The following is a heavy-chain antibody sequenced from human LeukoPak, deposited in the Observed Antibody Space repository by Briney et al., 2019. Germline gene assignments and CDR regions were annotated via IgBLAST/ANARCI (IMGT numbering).Heavy chain of an antibody. CDR1: GGSFSGYY. D-gene: IGHD4-23*01. CDR3: ARGGGSLMTTVDQFDY. CDR2: INHSGST. J-gene: IGHJ4*02. Sequence: PSETLSLTCAVYGGSFSGYYWSWIRQPPGKGLEWIGEINHSGSTNYNPSLKSRVTISVDTSKNQFSLKLSSVTAADTAVYYCARGGGSLMTTVDQFDYWGQGTPVTVSS. V-gene: IGHV4-34*01.